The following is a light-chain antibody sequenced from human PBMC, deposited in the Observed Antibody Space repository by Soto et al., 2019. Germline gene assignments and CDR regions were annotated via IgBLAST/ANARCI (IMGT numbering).Light chain of an antibody. V-gene: IGKV2-28*01. CDR2: LTS. CDR3: MQARQTPWT. J-gene: IGKJ1*01. CDR1: QSLLHSNGYNY. Sequence: DIVMTQSPLSLPVTPGEPASISCRSSQSLLHSNGYNYLDWYLQKPGQSPQLLLYLTSNRASGVPDRFSRSGSGTDFTLKMSRVEGEDGGVYYCMQARQTPWTFGQGTKVEIK.